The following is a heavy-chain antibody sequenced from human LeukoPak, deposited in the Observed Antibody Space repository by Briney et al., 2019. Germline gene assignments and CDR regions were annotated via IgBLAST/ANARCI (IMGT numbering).Heavy chain of an antibody. CDR1: GGSISSYY. D-gene: IGHD5-24*01. CDR3: ARKSEMEATFDY. CDR2: IYYSGST. Sequence: SETLSLTCTVSGGSISSYYWGWIRQPPGKGLEWIGSIYYSGSTYYNPSLKSRVTISVDTSKNQFSLKLSSVTAADTAVYYCARKSEMEATFDYWGQGTLVTVSS. J-gene: IGHJ4*02. V-gene: IGHV4-39*07.